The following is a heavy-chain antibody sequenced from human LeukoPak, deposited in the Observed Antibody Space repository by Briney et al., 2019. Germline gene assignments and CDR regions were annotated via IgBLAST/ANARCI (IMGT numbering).Heavy chain of an antibody. J-gene: IGHJ5*02. CDR3: AREAYGDRFDP. CDR2: IYYSGST. CDR1: GGSITDYY. D-gene: IGHD4-17*01. V-gene: IGHV4-59*01. Sequence: SETLSLTCTVSGGSITDYYWSWIRQPPGKGLEWIGNIYYSGSTNYNPSLKSRVTISVDTSKNQFSLNLSYVTAADTAVYYCAREAYGDRFDPWGQGTLVTVSS.